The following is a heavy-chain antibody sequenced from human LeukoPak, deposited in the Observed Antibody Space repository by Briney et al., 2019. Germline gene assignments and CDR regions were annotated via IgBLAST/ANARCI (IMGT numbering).Heavy chain of an antibody. J-gene: IGHJ4*02. D-gene: IGHD6-13*01. Sequence: PSETLSLTCAVYGGSFSGYYWSWIRQPPGKGLEWIGEINHSGSTNYNPSLKSRVTISVDTSKNQFSLKLSSVTAADTAVYYCALAAAGTRSKRDYWGQGTLVTVSS. V-gene: IGHV4-34*01. CDR1: GGSFSGYY. CDR2: INHSGST. CDR3: ALAAAGTRSKRDY.